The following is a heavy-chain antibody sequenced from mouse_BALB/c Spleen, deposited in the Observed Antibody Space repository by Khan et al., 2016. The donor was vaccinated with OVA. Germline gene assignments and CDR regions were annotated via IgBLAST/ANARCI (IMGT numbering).Heavy chain of an antibody. CDR3: ARGNYFGYTFAY. J-gene: IGHJ3*01. CDR1: GYTFTDYY. CDR2: ISPGSGDT. D-gene: IGHD1-2*01. Sequence: QVRLQQSGAELARPGASVKLSCKASGYTFTDYYINWVKQRTGQGLEWIGEISPGSGDTYYNEKFKGKATLTADKSSSTVYIQLSSLTAAASAVYFCARGNYFGYTFAYWGQGTLVTVSA. V-gene: IGHV1-77*01.